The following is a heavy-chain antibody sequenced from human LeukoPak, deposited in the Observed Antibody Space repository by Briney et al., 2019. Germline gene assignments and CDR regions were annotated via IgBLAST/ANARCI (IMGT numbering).Heavy chain of an antibody. CDR2: INHSGST. V-gene: IGHV4-34*01. J-gene: IGHJ4*02. CDR1: GGSFSGYY. CDR3: ARVLFGDSSGYYFDY. D-gene: IGHD3-22*01. Sequence: SETLSLTCAVYGGSFSGYYRSWIRQPPGKGLEWIGEINHSGSTNYNPSLKSRVTISVDTSKNQFSLKLSSVTAADTAVYYCARVLFGDSSGYYFDYWGQGTLVTVSS.